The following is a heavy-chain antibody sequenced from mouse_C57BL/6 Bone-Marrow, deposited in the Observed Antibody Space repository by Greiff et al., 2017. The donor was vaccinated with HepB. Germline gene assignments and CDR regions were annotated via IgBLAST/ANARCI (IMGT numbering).Heavy chain of an antibody. Sequence: VQLVESGAELVRPGTSVKVSCKASGYAFTNYLIEWVKQRPGQGLEWIGVINPGSGGTNYNEKFKGKATLTADKSSSTAYMQLSSLTSEDSAVYFCARFPYYAYEDYWGQGTTLTVSS. D-gene: IGHD2-2*01. CDR2: INPGSGGT. J-gene: IGHJ2*01. V-gene: IGHV1-54*01. CDR1: GYAFTNYL. CDR3: ARFPYYAYEDY.